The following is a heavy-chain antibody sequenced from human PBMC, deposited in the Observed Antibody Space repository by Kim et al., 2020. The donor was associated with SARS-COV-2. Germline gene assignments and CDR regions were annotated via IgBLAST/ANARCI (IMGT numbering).Heavy chain of an antibody. V-gene: IGHV4-4*02. CDR3: ASGVGFGGVIFDY. D-gene: IGHD3-16*01. J-gene: IGHJ4*02. Sequence: NYSPSLKRRVTISVDKSKNQFSLKLSSVTAADTAVYYCASGVGFGGVIFDYWGQGTLVTVSS.